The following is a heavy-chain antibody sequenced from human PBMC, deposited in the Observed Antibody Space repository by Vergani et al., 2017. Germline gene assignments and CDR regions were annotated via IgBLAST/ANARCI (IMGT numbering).Heavy chain of an antibody. CDR1: GYTLTELS. V-gene: IGHV1-24*01. CDR3: ARARVLWSGYRPYFDY. J-gene: IGHJ4*02. Sequence: QVQLVQSGAEVKKPGASVKVSCKVSGYTLTELSMHWVRQAPGKGLEWMGGFDPEDGETIYAQKFQGRVTMTEDTSTDTAYMELRGLRSDDTAVYYCARARVLWSGYRPYFDYWGQGTLVTVSS. D-gene: IGHD3-3*01. CDR2: FDPEDGET.